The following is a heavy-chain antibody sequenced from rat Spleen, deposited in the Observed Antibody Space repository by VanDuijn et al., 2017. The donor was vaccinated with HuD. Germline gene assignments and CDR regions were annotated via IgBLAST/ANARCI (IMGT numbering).Heavy chain of an antibody. V-gene: IGHV5-25*01. Sequence: EVQLVESGGGLVQPGRSMKLSCVVSGFTFSNYYMAWVRQAPTKGLEWVASISPSGGSTYYRDSVKGRFTISRDNAKSSLYLQMDSLGSEDTATYYCARLGGKYSSYNYLDNWGQGDMVTVSS. CDR3: ARLGGKYSSYNYLDN. CDR1: GFTFSNYY. J-gene: IGHJ2*01. D-gene: IGHD1-2*01. CDR2: ISPSGGST.